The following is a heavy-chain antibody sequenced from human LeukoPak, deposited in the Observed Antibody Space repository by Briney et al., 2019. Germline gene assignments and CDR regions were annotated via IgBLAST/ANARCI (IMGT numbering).Heavy chain of an antibody. CDR2: IIPIFGTA. D-gene: IGHD2-2*01. J-gene: IGHJ4*02. CDR1: GGTFSSYA. Sequence: VASVKVSCKASGGTFSSYAISWVRQAPGQGLEWMGRIIPIFGTANYAQKFQGRVTITTDESTSTAYMELSSLRSEYTAVYYCARDRGRYCSSTSCPEVDYFDYWGQGTLVTVSS. CDR3: ARDRGRYCSSTSCPEVDYFDY. V-gene: IGHV1-69*05.